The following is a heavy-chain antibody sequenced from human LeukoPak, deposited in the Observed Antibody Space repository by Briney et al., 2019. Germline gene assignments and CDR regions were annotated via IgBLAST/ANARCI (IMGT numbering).Heavy chain of an antibody. Sequence: GGSLRLSCAASGFTFSDAWMSWVRQAPGKGLEWVGRIKKKTDGGTTDYAAPVKGRFTISRDESKNTLYLQMNSLKSEDTAVYYCTTDGGSHWAPLFQHWGQGTLVIVSS. D-gene: IGHD3-16*01. V-gene: IGHV3-15*01. CDR3: TTDGGSHWAPLFQH. CDR1: GFTFSDAW. J-gene: IGHJ1*01. CDR2: IKKKTDGGTT.